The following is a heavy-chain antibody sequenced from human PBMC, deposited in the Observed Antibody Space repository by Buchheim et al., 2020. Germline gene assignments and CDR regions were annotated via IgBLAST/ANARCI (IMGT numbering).Heavy chain of an antibody. CDR2: ISGSGGST. Sequence: EVQLLESGGGLVQPGGSLRLSCAASGFTFSSYAMSWVRQAPGKGLEWVSAISGSGGSTYYADSVKGRFTISRDNSKNKLSLQMNSLRAEDTAVYYCAKDSTGWEIWGSYLFDYWGQGTL. CDR3: AKDSTGWEIWGSYLFDY. D-gene: IGHD3-16*02. J-gene: IGHJ4*02. CDR1: GFTFSSYA. V-gene: IGHV3-23*01.